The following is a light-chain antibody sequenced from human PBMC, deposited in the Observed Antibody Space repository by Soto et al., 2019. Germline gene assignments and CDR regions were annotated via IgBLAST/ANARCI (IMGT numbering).Light chain of an antibody. Sequence: DIVMTQSPDSLAVSLGERATINCKSSQSVLYSSNNKNYLAWYQQKPGQPPKLLIYWASTRESGVPDRFSGSGSWTDFTLTNSSLQAEDGAVYYCQPYYSTPWTFGQGTKVEIK. CDR3: QPYYSTPWT. CDR2: WAS. J-gene: IGKJ1*01. CDR1: QSVLYSSNNKNY. V-gene: IGKV4-1*01.